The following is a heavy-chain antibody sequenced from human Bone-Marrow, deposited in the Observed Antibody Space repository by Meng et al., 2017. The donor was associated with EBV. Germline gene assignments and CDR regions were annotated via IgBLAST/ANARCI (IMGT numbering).Heavy chain of an antibody. D-gene: IGHD3-10*01. Sequence: QLQLPESGPGLVKPSETLSLTCTVSGGYISSSGYYWGWIRQPPGKGLEWIGSIHYSGTTYYTPSLKSRVTISVDTSKNQFSLKLTSVTAADTAVYYCARRGESWYFDLWGRGTLVTVSS. CDR1: GGYISSSGYY. J-gene: IGHJ2*01. V-gene: IGHV4-39*01. CDR3: ARRGESWYFDL. CDR2: IHYSGTT.